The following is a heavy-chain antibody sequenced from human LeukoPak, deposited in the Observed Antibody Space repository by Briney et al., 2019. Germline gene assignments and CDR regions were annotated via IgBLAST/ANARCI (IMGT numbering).Heavy chain of an antibody. D-gene: IGHD2-8*02. V-gene: IGHV4-59*12. CDR3: ARDLLRTGGPFDY. CDR1: GGSISSYY. J-gene: IGHJ4*02. CDR2: IYYSGST. Sequence: SETLSLTCTVSGGSISSYYWSWIRQPPGKGLEWIGYIYYSGSTNYNPSPKSRVTISVDTSKNQFSLKLSSVTAADTAVYYCARDLLRTGGPFDYWGQGTLVTVSS.